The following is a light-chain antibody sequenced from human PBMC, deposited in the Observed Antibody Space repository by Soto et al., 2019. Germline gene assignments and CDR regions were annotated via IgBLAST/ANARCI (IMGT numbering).Light chain of an antibody. Sequence: DIVLTQSPDTLSLSPGERATLSCRASQSVRSNYLAWFQQKPGQAPRLLIYAASSRATGIPDRFIGSGSGTDFTLSITRLEPEDFAVYYCQQYVSSPKTFGQGTKVEIK. CDR3: QQYVSSPKT. CDR1: QSVRSNY. J-gene: IGKJ1*01. V-gene: IGKV3-20*01. CDR2: AAS.